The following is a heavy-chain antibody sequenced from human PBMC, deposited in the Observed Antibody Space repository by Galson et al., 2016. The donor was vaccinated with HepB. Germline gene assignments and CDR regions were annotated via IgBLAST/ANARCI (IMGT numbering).Heavy chain of an antibody. V-gene: IGHV3-33*01. CDR1: GFTLSSYG. CDR3: ARQAFTNWNPFDY. D-gene: IGHD1-1*01. J-gene: IGHJ4*02. Sequence: SLRLSCAASGFTLSSYGIHWVRQAPGKGLEWVAVIWYDGVNTYYADSVKGRFTISRGNSKNTLYLQMSSLRAEDTAVYYCARQAFTNWNPFDYWGQGTLVTVSS. CDR2: IWYDGVNT.